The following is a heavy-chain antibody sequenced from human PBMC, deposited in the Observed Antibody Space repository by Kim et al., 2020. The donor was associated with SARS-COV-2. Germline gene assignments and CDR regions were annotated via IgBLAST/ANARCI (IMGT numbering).Heavy chain of an antibody. D-gene: IGHD1-1*01. CDR3: ARPNGINRYHAFDI. J-gene: IGHJ3*02. V-gene: IGHV3-30*01. Sequence: ADSVKGRFTISRDNSKNTLYLQMNSLRAEDTAVYYCARPNGINRYHAFDIWGQGTMVTVSS.